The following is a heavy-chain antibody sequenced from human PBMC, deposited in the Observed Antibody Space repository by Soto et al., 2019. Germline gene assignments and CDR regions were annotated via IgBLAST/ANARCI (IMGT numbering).Heavy chain of an antibody. CDR3: ARRYGSSFDI. J-gene: IGHJ3*02. CDR1: GGSISSYY. Sequence: ASETLSLTCTVSGGSISSYYWSWIRQPPGKGLEWIGYIYYSGSTNYNPSLKSRVTISVDTSKNQVSLKLSSVTAADTAVYYCARRYGSSFDIWGQGTKVTVSS. V-gene: IGHV4-59*08. CDR2: IYYSGST. D-gene: IGHD3-10*01.